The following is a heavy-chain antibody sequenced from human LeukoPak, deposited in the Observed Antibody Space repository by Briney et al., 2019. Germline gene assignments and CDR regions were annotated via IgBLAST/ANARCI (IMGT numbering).Heavy chain of an antibody. D-gene: IGHD5-18*01. CDR2: IYYSGST. Sequence: KPSETLSLTCTVSGGSISSYYWSWIRQPLGKGLEWIGYIYYSGSTNYNPSLKSRVTISVDTSKNQFSLKLSSVTAADTAVYCCAREYTAMAINWFDPWGQGTLVTVSS. V-gene: IGHV4-59*01. CDR1: GGSISSYY. CDR3: AREYTAMAINWFDP. J-gene: IGHJ5*02.